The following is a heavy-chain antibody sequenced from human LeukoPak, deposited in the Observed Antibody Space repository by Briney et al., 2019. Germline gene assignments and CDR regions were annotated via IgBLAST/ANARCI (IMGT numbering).Heavy chain of an antibody. Sequence: GGSLRLSCAASGFTFSSYSMNWVRQAPGKGLEWVSYISSSSSTIYYADSVRGRFTISRDNSKSTLSLQMNSLRAEDTAIYYCATYRQVLLPFESWGQGTLVTVSS. J-gene: IGHJ4*02. CDR1: GFTFSSYS. D-gene: IGHD2-8*02. CDR2: ISSSSSTI. V-gene: IGHV3-48*01. CDR3: ATYRQVLLPFES.